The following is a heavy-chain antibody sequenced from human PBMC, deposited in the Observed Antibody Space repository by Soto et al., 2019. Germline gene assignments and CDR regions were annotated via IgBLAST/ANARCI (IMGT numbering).Heavy chain of an antibody. Sequence: EVQLLESGGGLVKPGGSLGLSCAASGFTFSSYSMNWIRQAPGKGLEWVSSISSSSSYIYYADSVKGRFTISRDNAKNSLYLQMNSLRAEDTAVYYCARGDCSGGSCFNDYYYYYMDVWGKGTTVTVSS. J-gene: IGHJ6*03. CDR1: GFTFSSYS. V-gene: IGHV3-21*01. CDR2: ISSSSSYI. D-gene: IGHD2-15*01. CDR3: ARGDCSGGSCFNDYYYYYMDV.